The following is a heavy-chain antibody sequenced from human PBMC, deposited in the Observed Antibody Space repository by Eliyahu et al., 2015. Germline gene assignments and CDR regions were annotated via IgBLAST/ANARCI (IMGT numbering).Heavy chain of an antibody. Sequence: QVQLQESGPGLVKPSETLSLTCIVXGGSINSYHWSWVRQSAGKGLEWIGRVYSSGTTNYNSSFKSRVTMSVDTSKNHVSLKLRSVTAADTAVYFCARARDSNFPFDYWGQGTLVSVSS. CDR3: ARARDSNFPFDY. D-gene: IGHD3-3*01. CDR2: VYSSGTT. J-gene: IGHJ4*02. CDR1: GGSINSYH. V-gene: IGHV4-4*07.